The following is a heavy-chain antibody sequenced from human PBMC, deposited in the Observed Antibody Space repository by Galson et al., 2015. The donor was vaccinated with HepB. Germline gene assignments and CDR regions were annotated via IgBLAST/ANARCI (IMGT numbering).Heavy chain of an antibody. Sequence: LRLSCAASGFTFSSYGMHWVRQAPGKGLEWVAVIWYDGSNKYYADSVKGRFTISRDNSKNTLYLQMNSLRAEDTAVYYCARGGVVIIFDYWGQGTLVTVSS. CDR1: GFTFSSYG. J-gene: IGHJ4*02. D-gene: IGHD3-3*01. CDR2: IWYDGSNK. CDR3: ARGGVVIIFDY. V-gene: IGHV3-33*01.